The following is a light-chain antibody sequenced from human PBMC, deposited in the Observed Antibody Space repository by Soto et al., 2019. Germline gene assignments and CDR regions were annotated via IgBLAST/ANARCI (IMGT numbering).Light chain of an antibody. Sequence: EIVMTQSPATLSVSPGERATLSCRASQSVSSNLAWYQQKPGQAPRLLIYGASTRATGIPARFSGSGSGTEVTLSISSLRSEDSAIYYCQQYFEWPPMTFGQGTKVEI. CDR3: QQYFEWPPMT. V-gene: IGKV3-15*01. J-gene: IGKJ1*01. CDR2: GAS. CDR1: QSVSSN.